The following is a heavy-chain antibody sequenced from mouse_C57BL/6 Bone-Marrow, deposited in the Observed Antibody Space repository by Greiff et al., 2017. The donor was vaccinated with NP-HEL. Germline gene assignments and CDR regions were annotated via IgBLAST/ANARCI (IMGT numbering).Heavy chain of an antibody. CDR2: ISDGGSYT. D-gene: IGHD3-2*02. CDR3: ARGAQATRTWFAY. Sequence: EVQRVESGGGLVKPGGSLKLSCAASGFTFSSYAMSWVRQTPEKRLEWVATISDGGSYTYYPDNVKGRFTISRDNAKNNLYLQMSHLKSEDTAMYYCARGAQATRTWFAYWGQGTLVTVSA. CDR1: GFTFSSYA. J-gene: IGHJ3*01. V-gene: IGHV5-4*01.